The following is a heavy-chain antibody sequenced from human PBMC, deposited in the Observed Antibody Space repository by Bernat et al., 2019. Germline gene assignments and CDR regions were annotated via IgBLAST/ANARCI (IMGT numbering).Heavy chain of an antibody. CDR3: AIGRAATLRYNWFDP. Sequence: EVQLVESGGGLVKPGGSLRLSCAASGFTFSSYSMNWVRQAPGKGLEWVSSISSSSSYIYYADSVKGRFTISRDNAKNSLYLQMNSLRAEDTAVYYCAIGRAATLRYNWFDPWGQGTLVTVSS. V-gene: IGHV3-21*01. CDR2: ISSSSSYI. J-gene: IGHJ5*02. D-gene: IGHD2-15*01. CDR1: GFTFSSYS.